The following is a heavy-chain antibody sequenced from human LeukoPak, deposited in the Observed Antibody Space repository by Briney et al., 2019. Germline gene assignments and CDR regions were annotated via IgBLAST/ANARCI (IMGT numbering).Heavy chain of an antibody. V-gene: IGHV3-20*04. J-gene: IGHJ4*02. D-gene: IGHD3-16*01. CDR2: INWNGGSI. CDR3: AREGAAEGDY. Sequence: GGSLRLSCAASGFTFDDYGMSWVRHAPGKGLEWVSGINWNGGSIVYADSVKGRFTISRDNAKNSLYLQMNSLRAEDTAFYYCAREGAAEGDYWGQGTLVTVSS. CDR1: GFTFDDYG.